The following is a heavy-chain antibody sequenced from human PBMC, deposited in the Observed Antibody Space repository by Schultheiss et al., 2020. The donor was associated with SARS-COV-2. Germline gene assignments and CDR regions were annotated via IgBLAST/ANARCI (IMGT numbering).Heavy chain of an antibody. CDR1: GYTFTSYA. V-gene: IGHV1-3*01. Sequence: ASVKVSCKASGYTFTSYAMHWVRQAPGQRLEWMGWINAGNGNTKYSQKFQGRVTITRDTSASTAYMELSSLRSEDTAVYYCARSWEYYDFWSGYLNWFDPWGQGTLVTVSS. CDR2: INAGNGNT. J-gene: IGHJ5*02. CDR3: ARSWEYYDFWSGYLNWFDP. D-gene: IGHD3-3*01.